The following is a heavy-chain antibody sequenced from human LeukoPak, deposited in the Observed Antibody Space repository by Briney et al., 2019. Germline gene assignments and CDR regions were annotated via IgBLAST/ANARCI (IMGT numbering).Heavy chain of an antibody. CDR1: GGSISSYY. D-gene: IGHD2-15*01. V-gene: IGHV4-4*07. CDR2: ISTSGNT. CDR3: ARGTRYCSGDSCQNWFDP. J-gene: IGHJ5*02. Sequence: SETLSLTCTGSGGSISSYYWTWIRQPAGKGLEWIGRISTSGNTYYNPSLKSRLTMSVDTSKNQFSLKLSSVTAADTAVYYCARGTRYCSGDSCQNWFDPWGQGTLVTVSS.